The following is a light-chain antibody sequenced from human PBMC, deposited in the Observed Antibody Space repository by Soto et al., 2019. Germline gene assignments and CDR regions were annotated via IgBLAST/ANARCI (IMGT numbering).Light chain of an antibody. Sequence: EFVLTQSPGTLSLSPGESATLSCRASQSVSSGFLAWYQQKPGQAPRLLIYDASSRATGIPDRFSGSGSGTDFSLTISRLEPEDFAFYYCQQYSNSPRTFGQGTKVDI. CDR1: QSVSSGF. CDR3: QQYSNSPRT. CDR2: DAS. J-gene: IGKJ1*01. V-gene: IGKV3-20*01.